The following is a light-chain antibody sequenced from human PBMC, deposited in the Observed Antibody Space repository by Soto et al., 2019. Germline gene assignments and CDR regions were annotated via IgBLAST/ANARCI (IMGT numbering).Light chain of an antibody. V-gene: IGLV2-14*01. Sequence: QSALTQPASVSGSPGQSITISCTGTSSDVGGYNYVSWYQQHPGKAPKLMIYEVSNRPSGLSNRFSGSKSGNTASLTISGFQAEDEADYYCSSYTSTSTYVFGTETKLTVL. CDR3: SSYTSTSTYV. CDR2: EVS. CDR1: SSDVGGYNY. J-gene: IGLJ1*01.